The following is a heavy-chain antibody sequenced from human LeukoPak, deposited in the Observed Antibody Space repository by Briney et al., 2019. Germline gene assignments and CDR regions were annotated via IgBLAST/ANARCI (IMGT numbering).Heavy chain of an antibody. Sequence: ASVKVSCKASGYTFTSYYMHWVRQAPGQGLEWMGIINPSGGSTSYAQKFQGRVTMTRDMSTSTVYMELSSLRAEDTAVYYCARDLRPYGDSTYYYYYYMDVWGKGTTVTVSS. V-gene: IGHV1-46*01. CDR1: GYTFTSYY. CDR3: ARDLRPYGDSTYYYYYYMDV. CDR2: INPSGGST. J-gene: IGHJ6*03. D-gene: IGHD4-17*01.